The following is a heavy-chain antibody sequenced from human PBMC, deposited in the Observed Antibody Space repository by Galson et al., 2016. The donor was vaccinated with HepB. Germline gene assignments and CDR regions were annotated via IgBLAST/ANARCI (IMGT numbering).Heavy chain of an antibody. D-gene: IGHD3-3*01. CDR2: IIPIFGTA. CDR1: GGTFSSYA. CDR3: ARGLGTIFGVVITDYYYYGMDV. Sequence: SVKVSCKASGGTFSSYAISWVRQAPGQGLEWMGGIIPIFGTANYAQKFQGRVPITADESTSTAYMELSSLRSEDTAVYYCARGLGTIFGVVITDYYYYGMDVWGQGTTVTVSS. J-gene: IGHJ6*02. V-gene: IGHV1-69*13.